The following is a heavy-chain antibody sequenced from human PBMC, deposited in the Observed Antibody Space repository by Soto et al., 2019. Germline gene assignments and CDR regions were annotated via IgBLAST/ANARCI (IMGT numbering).Heavy chain of an antibody. D-gene: IGHD6-19*01. J-gene: IGHJ4*02. V-gene: IGHV3-7*01. Sequence: EVQLVESGGGLVQPGGSLRLSCAASGFSLSDYWMNWVRQAPGKGLEWVAIIKQDGSDRYYVDSVKDRFTISRDNAKNSLYLQMSSLRVEDTALYYCARGRGWLHDYWGQGTLVTVSS. CDR2: IKQDGSDR. CDR1: GFSLSDYW. CDR3: ARGRGWLHDY.